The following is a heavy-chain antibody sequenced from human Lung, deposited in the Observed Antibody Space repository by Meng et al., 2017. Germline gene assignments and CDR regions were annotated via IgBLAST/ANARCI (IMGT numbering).Heavy chain of an antibody. CDR1: GGSISSSNW. J-gene: IGHJ5*02. Sequence: QWLCAERVRPSGPLSPTCAVPGGSISSSNWWSWVRQPPGKGLEWIGEIYHSGSTNYNPSLKSRVTISVDKSKNQFSLKLSSVTAADTAVYYCARGSITMVRGVSVFDPWGQGTLVTVSS. CDR2: IYHSGST. CDR3: ARGSITMVRGVSVFDP. V-gene: IGHV4-4*02. D-gene: IGHD3-10*01.